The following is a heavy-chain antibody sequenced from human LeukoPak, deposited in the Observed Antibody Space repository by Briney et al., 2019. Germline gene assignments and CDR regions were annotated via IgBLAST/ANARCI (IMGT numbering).Heavy chain of an antibody. CDR2: ITWDSTDS. CDR1: GFKFADAP. CDR3: AKDVSFRRGHNFDASDI. V-gene: IGHV3-43*01. Sequence: GGSLRLSCTASGFKFADAPMHWVRQPPGKGLEWIALITWDSTDSYYADSVKGRFTVSRDDSGNTLYLQMNSLRSDDTALYYCAKDVSFRRGHNFDASDIWGLGTMVTVSS. J-gene: IGHJ3*02. D-gene: IGHD5-24*01.